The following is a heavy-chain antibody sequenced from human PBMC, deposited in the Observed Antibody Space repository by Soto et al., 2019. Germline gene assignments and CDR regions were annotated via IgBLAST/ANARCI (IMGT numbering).Heavy chain of an antibody. V-gene: IGHV3-23*01. CDR1: GFTFSSYA. CDR2: ISGSGGST. D-gene: IGHD2-15*01. Sequence: PGGSLRLSCAASGFTFSSYAMSWVRQAPGKGLEWVSAISGSGGSTYYADSVKGRFTISRDNSKNTLYLQMNSLRAEDTAVYYCAKGDIVVVVAARSLYNWFDPWGHGTLVTVSS. CDR3: AKGDIVVVVAARSLYNWFDP. J-gene: IGHJ5*02.